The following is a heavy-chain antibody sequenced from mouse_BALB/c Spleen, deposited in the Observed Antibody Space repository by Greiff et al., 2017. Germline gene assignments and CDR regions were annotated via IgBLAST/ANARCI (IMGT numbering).Heavy chain of an antibody. V-gene: IGHV1S22*01. J-gene: IGHJ2*01. D-gene: IGHD2-4*01. CDR2: IYPGSGST. CDR3: TRRDDYYTGY. CDR1: GYTFTSYW. Sequence: LLQPGSELVRPGASVKLSCKASGYTFTSYWMHWVKQRPGKGLEWIGNIYPGSGSTNYDEKFKSKATLTVDTSSSTTYMQLSSLTSEDSAVYYCTRRDDYYTGYWGQGTTLTVSS.